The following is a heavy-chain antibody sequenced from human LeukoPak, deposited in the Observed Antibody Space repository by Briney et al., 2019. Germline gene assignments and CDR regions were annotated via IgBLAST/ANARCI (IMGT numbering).Heavy chain of an antibody. CDR3: ARDPRWLTPDCTSTSCYENYFDP. Sequence: SEPLSQTCGVSGYSISSGYQWDWVPQSPGKGLEWIGSIHHNGSAHHNPSLKSRVTISVETSKNQFSLNMYSVTASDTALYYCARDPRWLTPDCTSTSCYENYFDPWGQGILVTVSS. V-gene: IGHV4-38-2*02. CDR1: GYSISSGYQ. J-gene: IGHJ5*02. CDR2: IHHNGSA. D-gene: IGHD2-2*01.